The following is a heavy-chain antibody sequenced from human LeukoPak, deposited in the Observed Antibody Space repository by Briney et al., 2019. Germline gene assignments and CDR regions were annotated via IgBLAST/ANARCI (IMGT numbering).Heavy chain of an antibody. CDR1: GFTFNSYA. CDR3: ARQSGTMVTTRFDY. Sequence: GGSLRLSCAASGFTFNSYAMSWVRQAPGKGLECVSGISGSGGRTDYADSVKGRFTISRDNAKNSLYLQMNSLRAEDTAIYYCARQSGTMVTTRFDYWGQGTLVTVSS. D-gene: IGHD4-17*01. V-gene: IGHV3-23*01. CDR2: ISGSGGRT. J-gene: IGHJ4*02.